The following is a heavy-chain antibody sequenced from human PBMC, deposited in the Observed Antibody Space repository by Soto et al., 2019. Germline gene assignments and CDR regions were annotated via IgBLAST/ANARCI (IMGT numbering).Heavy chain of an antibody. D-gene: IGHD3-10*01. V-gene: IGHV4-30-2*01. J-gene: IGHJ4*02. CDR2: IYHSGST. CDR3: ARARYYASRSRTSYYFVY. CDR1: GGSISSGGYS. Sequence: PSETLSLTCAVSGGSISSGGYSWSWIRQPPGKGLEWIGYIYHSGSTYYNPSLKSRVTISVDRSKNQFSLKLSSVTAADTAVYYCARARYYASRSRTSYYFVYWGQGTLVTVSS.